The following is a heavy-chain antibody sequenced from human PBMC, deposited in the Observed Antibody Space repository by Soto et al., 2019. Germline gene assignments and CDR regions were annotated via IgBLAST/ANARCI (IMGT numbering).Heavy chain of an antibody. CDR3: AKGEGAYMDV. J-gene: IGHJ6*03. V-gene: IGHV3-74*01. CDR1: GFTFSSYW. Sequence: GSLRLSCAASGFTFSSYWMHWLRQAPGKGLVWVSRINSDGSSTSHADSVKGRFTISRDNAKNTLYLQMNSLRAEDTAVYYCAKGEGAYMDVWGKGTTVTVSS. CDR2: INSDGSST.